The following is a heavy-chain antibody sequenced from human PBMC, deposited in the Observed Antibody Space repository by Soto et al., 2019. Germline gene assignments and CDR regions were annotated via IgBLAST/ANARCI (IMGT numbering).Heavy chain of an antibody. CDR1: GVRFSSYE. J-gene: IGHJ6*02. CDR3: ARDSSGWYSYYYYGMDV. V-gene: IGHV3-48*03. D-gene: IGHD6-19*01. Sequence: GGSLRLSFSASGVRFSSYEVNWVRPAPGKGLEWVSYISSSGSTIYYADSVKGRFTISRDNAKNSLYLQMNSLRAEDTAVYYCARDSSGWYSYYYYGMDVWGQGTTVNVSS. CDR2: ISSSGSTI.